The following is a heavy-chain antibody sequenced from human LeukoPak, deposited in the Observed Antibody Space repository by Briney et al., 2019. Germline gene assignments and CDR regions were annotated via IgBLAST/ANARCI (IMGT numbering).Heavy chain of an antibody. CDR3: AKDYGLGYDQYNWFDP. V-gene: IGHV3-23*01. CDR1: GFTFSSYA. J-gene: IGHJ5*02. D-gene: IGHD5-12*01. CDR2: ISGSGGST. Sequence: GGSLRLSCAASGFTFSSYAMSWVRQAPGKGLEWVSAISGSGGSTYYADSVKGRFAISRDNSKNTLYLQMNSLRAEDTAVYYCAKDYGLGYDQYNWFDPWGQGTLVTVSS.